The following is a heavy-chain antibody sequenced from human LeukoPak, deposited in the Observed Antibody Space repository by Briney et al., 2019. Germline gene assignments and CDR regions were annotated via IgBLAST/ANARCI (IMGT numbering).Heavy chain of an antibody. D-gene: IGHD6-19*01. J-gene: IGHJ4*02. CDR1: GFTFSSYA. CDR2: ISGSGGST. Sequence: GGSLRLSCAASGFTFSSYAMSWVRQAPGKGLEWVSAISGSGGSTYYADSVKGRFTISRDNAKNSLYLQMNSLRAEDTAVYYCARDLRGVAGTGDYWGQGTLVTVSS. CDR3: ARDLRGVAGTGDY. V-gene: IGHV3-23*01.